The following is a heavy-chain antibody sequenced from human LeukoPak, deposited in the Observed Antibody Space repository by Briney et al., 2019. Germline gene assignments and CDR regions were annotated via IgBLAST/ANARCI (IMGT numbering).Heavy chain of an antibody. Sequence: SETLSLTCTVSGGSISSSSYYWGWIRQPPGKGLEWIGSIYYSGSTYYNPSLKSRVTISVDTSKNQFSLKLSSVTAADTAVYYYARGDIAAAGNYYYYYMDVWGKGTTVTVSS. CDR1: GGSISSSSYY. J-gene: IGHJ6*03. CDR3: ARGDIAAAGNYYYYYMDV. V-gene: IGHV4-39*07. CDR2: IYYSGST. D-gene: IGHD6-13*01.